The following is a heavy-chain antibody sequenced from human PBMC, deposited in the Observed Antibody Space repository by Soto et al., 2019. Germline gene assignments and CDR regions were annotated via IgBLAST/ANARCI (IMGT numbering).Heavy chain of an antibody. Sequence: QVQLVQSGAEVKKPGASVKVSCKASGYTFTSYDINWVRQATGQGLEWMGWMNPNSGNTGYAQKFQGRVTMTRNTSKSTAYMDLSSLRSEDTAVYYCARGPLPWYYDTPYYCDYWGPGTLVTVSS. J-gene: IGHJ4*02. CDR3: ARGPLPWYYDTPYYCDY. CDR2: MNPNSGNT. D-gene: IGHD3-22*01. V-gene: IGHV1-8*01. CDR1: GYTFTSYD.